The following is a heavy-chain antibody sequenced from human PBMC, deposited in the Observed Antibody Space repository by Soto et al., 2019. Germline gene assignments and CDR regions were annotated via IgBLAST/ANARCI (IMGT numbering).Heavy chain of an antibody. J-gene: IGHJ4*02. CDR3: ARLGGYGSGSY. Sequence: PGGSLRLSCAASGFSFSSFSMNWVRQAPGKGLEWVSYISGGGTTTYYADSVKGRFTISRDDAKNSLHLQMNSLQAEDTAVYYCARLGGYGSGSYWGQGTLVTVSS. D-gene: IGHD3-10*01. V-gene: IGHV3-48*04. CDR1: GFSFSSFS. CDR2: ISGGGTTT.